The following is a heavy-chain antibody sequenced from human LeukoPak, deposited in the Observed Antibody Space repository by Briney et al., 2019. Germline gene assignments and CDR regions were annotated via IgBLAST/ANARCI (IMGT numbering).Heavy chain of an antibody. J-gene: IGHJ3*02. CDR3: AKETILGAFDI. CDR2: IYSGSTT. Sequence: GGSLRLSCAASGFTVSSSYMSWVRQAPGKGLEWVSVIYSGSTTYYADSVKGRFTISRDSSKNTLYLQMNSLRAEDTAVYYCAKETILGAFDIWGQGTMVTVSS. V-gene: IGHV3-53*05. CDR1: GFTVSSSY. D-gene: IGHD3-9*01.